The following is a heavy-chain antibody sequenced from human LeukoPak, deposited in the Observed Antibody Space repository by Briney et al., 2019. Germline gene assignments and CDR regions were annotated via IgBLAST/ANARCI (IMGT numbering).Heavy chain of an antibody. J-gene: IGHJ4*02. CDR2: IGSSSSTI. V-gene: IGHV3-48*01. D-gene: IGHD6-19*01. CDR1: GFTFSAYS. Sequence: GGSLRLSCAAFGFTFSAYSMNWVRQAPGKGLEWVSYIGSSSSTIYYADSVKGRFTISRDNAKNSLYLQMNSLRAEDTAVYYCARSSRVWYEIGEYWGQGTLVAVSS. CDR3: ARSSRVWYEIGEY.